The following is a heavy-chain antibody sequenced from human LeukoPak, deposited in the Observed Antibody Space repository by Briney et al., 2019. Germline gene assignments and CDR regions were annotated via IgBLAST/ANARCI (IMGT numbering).Heavy chain of an antibody. J-gene: IGHJ4*02. V-gene: IGHV4-4*07. CDR1: GGSVSSYH. Sequence: SETLSLTCAVSGGSVSSYHWSWIRQPAGKGLEWIGHIFTTGSTNYNPSLKSRVTISVDTSKNQFSLKLSSVTAADTAVYYCAIPREGLRNLRAFDYWGQGTLVTVSS. CDR3: AIPREGLRNLRAFDY. CDR2: IFTTGST. D-gene: IGHD5-12*01.